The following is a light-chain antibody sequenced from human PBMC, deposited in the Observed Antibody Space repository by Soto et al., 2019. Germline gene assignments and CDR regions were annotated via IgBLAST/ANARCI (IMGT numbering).Light chain of an antibody. CDR2: GAS. CDR3: QQRSNWPIT. Sequence: EIVMTQSPATLSVSPVERATLSCRASQSVSSKLAWYQQKPGQAPRLLIYGASTRATGIPARFSGSGSGTEFTLTISSLQPGDLATYYCQQRSNWPITFGQGTRLEI. J-gene: IGKJ5*01. V-gene: IGKV3-15*01. CDR1: QSVSSK.